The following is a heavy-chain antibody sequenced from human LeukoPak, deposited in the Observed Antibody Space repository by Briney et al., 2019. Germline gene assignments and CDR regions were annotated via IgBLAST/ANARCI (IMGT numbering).Heavy chain of an antibody. CDR1: GYIFTSYW. CDR2: IYPGDSHT. Sequence: KAGESLKIARKGSGYIFTSYWIGWVRQMPGKGLEWMGFIYPGDSHTRYSPSFQGQVTISADKSISTAYLQWSSLKASDTAMYYCARPVAGTPYYFDYWGQGTLVTVSS. D-gene: IGHD6-19*01. J-gene: IGHJ4*02. V-gene: IGHV5-51*03. CDR3: ARPVAGTPYYFDY.